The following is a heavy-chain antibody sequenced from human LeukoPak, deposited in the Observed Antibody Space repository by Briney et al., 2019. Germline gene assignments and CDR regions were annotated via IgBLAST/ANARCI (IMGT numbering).Heavy chain of an antibody. J-gene: IGHJ3*02. Sequence: SETLSLTCAVSGGSISSSNWWSWVRRPPGKGLEWIGEIYHSGSTNYNPSLKTRVTISVDKSKNQFSLKLNSMTAADTAVYYCAKSNGYGLVDIWGQGTMVTVSS. V-gene: IGHV4-4*02. CDR2: IYHSGST. CDR1: GGSISSSNW. D-gene: IGHD3-10*01. CDR3: AKSNGYGLVDI.